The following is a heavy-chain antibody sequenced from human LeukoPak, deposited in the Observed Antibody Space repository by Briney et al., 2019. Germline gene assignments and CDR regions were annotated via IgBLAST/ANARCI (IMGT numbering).Heavy chain of an antibody. D-gene: IGHD5-12*01. V-gene: IGHV4-39*07. J-gene: IGHJ5*02. CDR2: IYHVGGT. CDR1: GVSIKANSDY. Sequence: SETLSLTCNVSGVSIKANSDYWGWLRQPPGKGLEWIGSIYHVGGTYYNPSLKSRVTISIDTSKNQFSLRLTSVTAADTAIYYCARDGRSGYEDLWGPGTLVTVSS. CDR3: ARDGRSGYEDL.